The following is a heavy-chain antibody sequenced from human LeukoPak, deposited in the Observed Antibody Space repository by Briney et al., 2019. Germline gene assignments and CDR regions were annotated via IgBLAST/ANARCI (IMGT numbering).Heavy chain of an antibody. V-gene: IGHV4-4*07. J-gene: IGHJ4*02. CDR2: MYISGST. Sequence: SETLSLTCTVSGVSVTNYYWAWIRQPAGRGLEWIGRMYISGSTDYNPSLKSRVTISIDKTKNEFSLRLRSVTAADTAVYYCARDYLVGAPLDSWGQGTLVTVSP. CDR1: GVSVTNYY. D-gene: IGHD1-26*01. CDR3: ARDYLVGAPLDS.